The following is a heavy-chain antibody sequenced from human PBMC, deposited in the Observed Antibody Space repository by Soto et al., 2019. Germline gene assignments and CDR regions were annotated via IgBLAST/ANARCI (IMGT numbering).Heavy chain of an antibody. D-gene: IGHD1-1*01. CDR1: GYTFTSYA. CDR2: INAGNGNT. Sequence: ASVKVSCKASGYTFTSYAMHWVRQAPGQRLEWMGWINAGNGNTKYSQKFQGRVTITRDTSASTAYMELSSLRSEDTAVYYCARSLEDPPSYYYTDVWGEGTTVTVSS. V-gene: IGHV1-3*01. J-gene: IGHJ6*03. CDR3: ARSLEDPPSYYYTDV.